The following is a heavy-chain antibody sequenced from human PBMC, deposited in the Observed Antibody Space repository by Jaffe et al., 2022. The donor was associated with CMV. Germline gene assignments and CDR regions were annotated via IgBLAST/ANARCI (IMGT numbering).Heavy chain of an antibody. D-gene: IGHD5-12*01. CDR2: ISSSSSYI. CDR3: ARGAYSGYGLAADCDY. V-gene: IGHV3-21*01. J-gene: IGHJ4*02. Sequence: EVQLVESGGGLVKPGGSLRLSCAASGFTFSSYSMNWVRQAPGKGLEWVSSISSSSSYIYYADSVKGRFTISRDNAKNSLYLQMNSLRAEDTAVYYCARGAYSGYGLAADCDYWGQGTLVTVSS. CDR1: GFTFSSYS.